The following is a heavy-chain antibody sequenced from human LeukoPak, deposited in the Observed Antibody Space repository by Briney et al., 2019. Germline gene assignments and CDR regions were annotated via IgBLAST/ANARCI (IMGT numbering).Heavy chain of an antibody. CDR2: ISGSGGST. V-gene: IGHV3-23*01. D-gene: IGHD3-10*01. J-gene: IGHJ4*02. CDR3: AKDGPFNWFGEPIPYYFDY. CDR1: GFTFSSYA. Sequence: GGSLRLSCAAPGFTFSSYAMSWVRQAPGKGLEWVSAISGSGGSTYYADSVKGRFTISRDNSKNTLYLQMNSLRAEDTAVYYCAKDGPFNWFGEPIPYYFDYWGQGTLVTVSS.